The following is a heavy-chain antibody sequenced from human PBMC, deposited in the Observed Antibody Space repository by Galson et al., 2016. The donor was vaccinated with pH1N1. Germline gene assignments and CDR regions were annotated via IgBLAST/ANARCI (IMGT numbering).Heavy chain of an antibody. CDR1: GFTFSNAW. D-gene: IGHD3-16*01. Sequence: SLRLSCAASGFTFSNAWLSWVRQAPGKGLEWVGRIKSKTDGGTTDYAAPVKGRFTLSRDDSKNTLYLQMNSLKIEDTAVYYCRGLNDNWGQGTLVTVSS. J-gene: IGHJ4*02. CDR3: RGLNDN. V-gene: IGHV3-15*01. CDR2: IKSKTDGGTT.